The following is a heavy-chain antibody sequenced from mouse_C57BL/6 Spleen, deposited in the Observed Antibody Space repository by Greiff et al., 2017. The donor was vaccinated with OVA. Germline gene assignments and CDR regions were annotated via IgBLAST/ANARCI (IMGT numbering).Heavy chain of an antibody. D-gene: IGHD1-1*01. CDR3: ARRGLYYYGSSYDAMDY. J-gene: IGHJ4*01. Sequence: VQLQQPGAELVRPGSSVKLSCKASGYTFTSYWMHWVKQRPIQGLEWIGNIDPSDSETHYNQKFKDKATLTVDKSSSTAYMQLSSLTSEDSAVYYCARRGLYYYGSSYDAMDYWGQGTSVTVSS. CDR2: IDPSDSET. CDR1: GYTFTSYW. V-gene: IGHV1-52*01.